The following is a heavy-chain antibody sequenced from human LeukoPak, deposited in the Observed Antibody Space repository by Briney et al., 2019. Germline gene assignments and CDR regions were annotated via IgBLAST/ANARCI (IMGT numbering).Heavy chain of an antibody. CDR2: VGRSGADT. CDR1: GFTFSSYA. V-gene: IGHV3-23*01. D-gene: IGHD1-26*01. CDR3: SRESGAFCPFGY. J-gene: IGHJ4*02. Sequence: GGSLRLSCVASGFTFSSYAVSWFRQAPGKGLEWVSTVGRSGADTYYADSVRGRFTISKDSSKNTLQMNSLSAEDTAIYYCSRESGAFCPFGYWGQGTLVIVPS.